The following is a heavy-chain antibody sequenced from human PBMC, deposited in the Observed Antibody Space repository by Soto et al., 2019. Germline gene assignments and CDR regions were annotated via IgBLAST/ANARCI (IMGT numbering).Heavy chain of an antibody. CDR3: ARSPSSDQNWFDP. CDR1: GFTFSSYS. CDR2: ISSSSSYI. J-gene: IGHJ5*02. V-gene: IGHV3-21*01. Sequence: PGGSLRLSCAASGFTFSSYSMNWVRQAPGKGLEWVSSISSSSSYIYYADSVKGRFTISRDNAKNSLYLQMNSLRAEDTAVYYCARSPSSDQNWFDPWGQGTLVTVSS.